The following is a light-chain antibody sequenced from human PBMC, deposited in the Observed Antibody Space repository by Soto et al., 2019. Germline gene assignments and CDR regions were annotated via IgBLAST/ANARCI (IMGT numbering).Light chain of an antibody. CDR1: QSAGNF. Sequence: EIVMTQSPATLSVSPGETASLSCRASQSAGNFLAWYQQKPGQAPRLLIYYISTRATGIPARFSGSGSGTDFTLTISSLQSEDFAVYYCQQYTNWPPNTFGQGTRLEI. CDR3: QQYTNWPPNT. CDR2: YIS. J-gene: IGKJ5*01. V-gene: IGKV3D-15*01.